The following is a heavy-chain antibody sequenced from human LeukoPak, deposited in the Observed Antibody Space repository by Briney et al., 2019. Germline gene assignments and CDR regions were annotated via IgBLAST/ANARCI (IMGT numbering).Heavy chain of an antibody. CDR2: INHSGST. Sequence: PSETLSLTCAVYGGSFSGYYWSWIRQPPGKGLEWIGEINHSGSTNYNPSLKSRVTISVDTSKNQFSLKLSSVTAADTAVYYCARIVGVGATSFDYWGQGTLVTVSS. J-gene: IGHJ4*02. CDR1: GGSFSGYY. D-gene: IGHD1-26*01. V-gene: IGHV4-34*01. CDR3: ARIVGVGATSFDY.